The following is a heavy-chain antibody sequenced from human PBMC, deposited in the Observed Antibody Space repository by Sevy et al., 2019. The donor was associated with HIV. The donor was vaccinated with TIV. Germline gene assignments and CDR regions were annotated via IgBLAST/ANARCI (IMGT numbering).Heavy chain of an antibody. J-gene: IGHJ3*01. CDR3: ARPYGSGSCEAFDL. CDR2: ISGSSNYI. CDR1: GFTFSTYM. Sequence: GGSLRLSCAASGFTFSTYMMNWVRQAPGKGLEWVSSISGSSNYIYYADSVKGRFTISRDNAKNSLFLQMNSLRVEDTAVYYCARPYGSGSCEAFDLWGQGTMVTVS. D-gene: IGHD3-10*01. V-gene: IGHV3-21*01.